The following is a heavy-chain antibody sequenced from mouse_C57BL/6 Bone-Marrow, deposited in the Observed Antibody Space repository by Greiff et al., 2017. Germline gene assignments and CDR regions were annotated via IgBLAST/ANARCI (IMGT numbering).Heavy chain of an antibody. J-gene: IGHJ2*01. Sequence: EVQLVESGGGLVKPGGSLKLSCAASGFTFSSYAMSWVRQTPEKRLEWVATISDGGSYTYYPDNVKGRFTISRDNAKNNLYLQMSHLKSEDTAMYYCARESITTRVYFDYWGQGTTLTVS. CDR2: ISDGGSYT. D-gene: IGHD1-1*01. V-gene: IGHV5-4*01. CDR1: GFTFSSYA. CDR3: ARESITTRVYFDY.